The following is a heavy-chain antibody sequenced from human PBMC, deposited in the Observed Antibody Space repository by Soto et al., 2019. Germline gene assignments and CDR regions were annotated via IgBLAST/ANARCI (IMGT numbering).Heavy chain of an antibody. D-gene: IGHD2-2*01. J-gene: IGHJ4*02. CDR1: GFSFSGSA. Sequence: GGSLRLSCAASGFSFSGSAMHWVRQASGKGLEWVGRIRSKANSYATTYAASVKDRFTVSRDDSKNTAYLQMNSLKTEDTAVYYCTRLDDVRIEPAFDYWGQGTLVTVSS. CDR3: TRLDDVRIEPAFDY. CDR2: IRSKANSYAT. V-gene: IGHV3-73*01.